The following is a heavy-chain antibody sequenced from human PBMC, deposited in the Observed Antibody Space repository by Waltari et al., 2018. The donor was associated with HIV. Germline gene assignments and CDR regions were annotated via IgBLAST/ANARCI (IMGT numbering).Heavy chain of an antibody. J-gene: IGHJ6*02. CDR1: GYTFTSYD. Sequence: QVQLVQSGAEVKTPGASVKVSCKASGYTFTSYDITWLRQDTGQLPEWMGWMNPNRSNTGYAQKFQGRVTMTRNTSISTAYMELSSLRSEDTAVYYCARGDYYDSSGYFPGYGMDVWGQGTTVTVSS. D-gene: IGHD3-22*01. CDR3: ARGDYYDSSGYFPGYGMDV. V-gene: IGHV1-8*02. CDR2: MNPNRSNT.